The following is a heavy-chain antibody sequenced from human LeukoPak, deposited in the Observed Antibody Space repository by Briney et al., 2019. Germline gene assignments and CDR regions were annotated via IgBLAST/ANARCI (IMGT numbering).Heavy chain of an antibody. J-gene: IGHJ4*02. Sequence: SETLSLTCTVSGGSISSYYWSWIRQPPGKGLEWIGSIYHSGSTNYNPSLKSRVTISVDTSKNQFSLKLSSVTAADTAVYYCARGDSSGWNPFDYWGQGTLVTVSS. V-gene: IGHV4-59*12. CDR2: IYHSGST. CDR3: ARGDSSGWNPFDY. CDR1: GGSISSYY. D-gene: IGHD6-19*01.